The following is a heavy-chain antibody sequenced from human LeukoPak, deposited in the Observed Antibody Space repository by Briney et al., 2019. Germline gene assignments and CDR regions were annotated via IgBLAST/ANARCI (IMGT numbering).Heavy chain of an antibody. CDR1: GYTFTSYY. V-gene: IGHV1-46*01. Sequence: ASVKVSCNASGYTFTSYYMHWVRQAPGQGLEWMGIINPSGGSTSYAQKFQGRVTMTRDTSTSTVYMELSSLRSEDTAVYYCARPYSGSYYAMDWDYWGQGTLVTVSS. D-gene: IGHD1-26*01. J-gene: IGHJ4*02. CDR3: ARPYSGSYYAMDWDY. CDR2: INPSGGST.